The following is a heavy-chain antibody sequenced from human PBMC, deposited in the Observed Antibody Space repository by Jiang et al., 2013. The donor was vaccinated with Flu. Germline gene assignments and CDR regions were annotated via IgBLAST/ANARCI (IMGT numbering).Heavy chain of an antibody. J-gene: IGHJ4*02. CDR1: GGSISSYY. Sequence: GLVKPSETLSLTCTVSGGSISSYYWSWIRQPPGKGLEWIGYIYYSGSTNYNPSLKSRVTISVDTSKNQFSLKQSSVTAADTAVYYCARVLGYYDSSGYYGVWGQGTLVTVSS. CDR2: IYYSGST. CDR3: ARVLGYYDSSGYYGV. V-gene: IGHV4-59*01. D-gene: IGHD3-22*01.